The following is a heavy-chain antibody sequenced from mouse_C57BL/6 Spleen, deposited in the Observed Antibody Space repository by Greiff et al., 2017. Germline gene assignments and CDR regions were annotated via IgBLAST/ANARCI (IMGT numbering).Heavy chain of an antibody. CDR3: TRWLRRWYYFDY. V-gene: IGHV1-15*01. Sequence: VQLQQSGAELVRPGASVTLSCKASGYTFTDYEMHWVTQTPVHGLEWIGAIDPETGGTADNQKFKGKAIRTADKSSSTAYMELRSRTSEDSAVYDCTRWLRRWYYFDYWGQGTTLTVSS. CDR1: GYTFTDYE. J-gene: IGHJ2*01. CDR2: IDPETGGT. D-gene: IGHD2-2*01.